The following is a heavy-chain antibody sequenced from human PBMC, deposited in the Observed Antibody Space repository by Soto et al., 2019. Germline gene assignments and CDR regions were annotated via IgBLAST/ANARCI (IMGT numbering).Heavy chain of an antibody. Sequence: PGGSLRLSCAASGFTFSSYEMNWVRQAPGKGLEWVSYISSSGSTIYYADSVKGRFTISRDNAKNSLYLQMNGLRAEDTAVYYCARDRNYDFWSGYSYGMDVWGQGTTVTVSS. CDR3: ARDRNYDFWSGYSYGMDV. J-gene: IGHJ6*02. CDR2: ISSSGSTI. V-gene: IGHV3-48*03. D-gene: IGHD3-3*01. CDR1: GFTFSSYE.